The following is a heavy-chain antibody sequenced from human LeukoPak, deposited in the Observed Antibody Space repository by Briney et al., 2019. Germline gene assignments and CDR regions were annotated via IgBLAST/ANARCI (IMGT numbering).Heavy chain of an antibody. V-gene: IGHV3-23*01. CDR3: AKAPPIGYCSSTTCYFDY. CDR1: GFTFSSYA. J-gene: IGHJ4*02. D-gene: IGHD2-2*01. Sequence: GRSLRLSCAVSGFTFSSYAMSWVGQAPGKGLEWVSAISVSGDTTYYADSVKGRFTISRDNSKNTLYLQMNSLRAEDTALYYCAKAPPIGYCSSTTCYFDYWGQGTLVTVSS. CDR2: ISVSGDTT.